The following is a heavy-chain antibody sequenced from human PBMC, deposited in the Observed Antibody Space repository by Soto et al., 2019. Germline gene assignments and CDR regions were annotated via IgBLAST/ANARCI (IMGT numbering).Heavy chain of an antibody. CDR1: GGSFSGYY. Sequence: KPSETLSLTCAVYGGSFSGYYWSWIRQPPGKGLEWIGEINHSGSTNYNPSLKSRVTISVDTSKNQFSLKLSSVTAADTAVYYCARVAAIVVVVAATQDAFDIWGQGTMVTV. D-gene: IGHD2-15*01. J-gene: IGHJ3*02. V-gene: IGHV4-34*01. CDR3: ARVAAIVVVVAATQDAFDI. CDR2: INHSGST.